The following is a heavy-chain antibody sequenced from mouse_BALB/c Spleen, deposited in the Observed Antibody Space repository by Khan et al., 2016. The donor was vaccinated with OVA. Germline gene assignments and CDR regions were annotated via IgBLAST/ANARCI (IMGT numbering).Heavy chain of an antibody. CDR1: GYTFTSNT. V-gene: IGHV1-4*01. J-gene: IGHJ4*01. D-gene: IGHD2-14*01. Sequence: VQLQQSGAELARPGASVKMSCKASGYTFTSNTMHWVKQRPGQGLEWIGYINPRSSYTNYNQKFKDKATLTEDKSSSTAYMQLSSLTSEDSAVYYGARRTTGYAMDYWGQGTSVTVSS. CDR2: INPRSSYT. CDR3: ARRTTGYAMDY.